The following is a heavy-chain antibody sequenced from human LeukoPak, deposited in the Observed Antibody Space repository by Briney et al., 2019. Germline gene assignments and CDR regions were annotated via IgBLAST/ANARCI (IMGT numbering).Heavy chain of an antibody. D-gene: IGHD5-24*01. Sequence: SETLSLACTGSGGSISSDIYYWGSIRQPPGKGLEWIGSIYYSGSTYYNPSLKSRVTISVDTSKNQFSLKLSSVTAADTAVYYCARHRSGWLQSSFDYWGQGTLVTVSS. CDR2: IYYSGST. V-gene: IGHV4-39*01. CDR3: ARHRSGWLQSSFDY. J-gene: IGHJ4*02. CDR1: GGSISSDIYY.